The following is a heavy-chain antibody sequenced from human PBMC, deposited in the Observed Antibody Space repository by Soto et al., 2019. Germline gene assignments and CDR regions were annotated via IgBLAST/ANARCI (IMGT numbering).Heavy chain of an antibody. CDR2: INPSGGRT. J-gene: IGHJ6*02. Sequence: GASVQVSCQSSGYTFLNYYVHWVRQAPGQGLEWMGLINPSGGRTIYPQKFQGRVTMTRDTSTSTVYVELSSLRSDDTGVFYCAREKASTSLLTHYYYAMEVWGQGTTVT. CDR1: GYTFLNYY. V-gene: IGHV1-46*01. CDR3: AREKASTSLLTHYYYAMEV.